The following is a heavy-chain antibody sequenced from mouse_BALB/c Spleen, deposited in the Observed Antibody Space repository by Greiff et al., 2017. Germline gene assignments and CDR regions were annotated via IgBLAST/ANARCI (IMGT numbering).Heavy chain of an antibody. Sequence: EVKLMESGAELVKPGASVKLSCTASGFNIKDTYMHWVKQRPEQGLEWIGRIDPANGNTKYDPKFQGKATITADTSSNTAYLQLSSLTSEDTAVYYCARGVTYWGQGTLVTVSA. V-gene: IGHV14-3*02. J-gene: IGHJ3*01. CDR1: GFNIKDTY. CDR2: IDPANGNT. CDR3: ARGVTY.